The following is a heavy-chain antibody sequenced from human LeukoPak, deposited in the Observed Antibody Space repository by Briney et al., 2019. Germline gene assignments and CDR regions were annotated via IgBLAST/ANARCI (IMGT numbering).Heavy chain of an antibody. CDR3: AVFSSSCRASSCYLTY. Sequence: SETLSLTCSVSGGSLSSHNWSWIRKPLGPALTLLPPIHDTACTFYNPSLSCRVTISLETSNNQSYFNLTSMTAAATGAYFSAVFSSSCRASSCYLTYGGQGTLVSVS. V-gene: IGHV4-59*11. J-gene: IGHJ4*02. D-gene: IGHD2-2*01. CDR1: GGSLSSHN. CDR2: IHDTACT.